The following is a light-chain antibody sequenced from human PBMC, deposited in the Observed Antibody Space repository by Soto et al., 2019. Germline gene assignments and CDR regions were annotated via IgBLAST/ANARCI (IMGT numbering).Light chain of an antibody. J-gene: IGKJ4*01. CDR3: QQYGSSPLT. CDR1: QSVSSY. Sequence: EVVLTQSPDTLSLSPGGSATLSCRASQSVSSYLAWYQQRPGQALRLLIYDVSKRATGIPARFSGSGSRTDFTLTINSLEPEDSAVYYCQQYGSSPLTFGGGTKVEIK. CDR2: DVS. V-gene: IGKV3-11*01.